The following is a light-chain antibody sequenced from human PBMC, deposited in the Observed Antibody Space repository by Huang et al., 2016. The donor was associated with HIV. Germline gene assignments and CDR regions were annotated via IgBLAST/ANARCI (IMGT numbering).Light chain of an antibody. CDR1: QSVLYSSNNKDY. CDR2: WAS. J-gene: IGKJ4*01. V-gene: IGKV4-1*01. Sequence: DIVMTQSPDSLAVSLGERATINCKSSQSVLYSSNNKDYVAWYQQKPGQPPKPLSYWASTRESGVPDGFSGSGSGADFTLTISSLQAEDVAVYYCQQYYSTLTFGGGTKVEIK. CDR3: QQYYSTLT.